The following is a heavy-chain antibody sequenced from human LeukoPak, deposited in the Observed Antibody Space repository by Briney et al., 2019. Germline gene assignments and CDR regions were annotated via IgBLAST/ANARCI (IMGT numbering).Heavy chain of an antibody. D-gene: IGHD3-16*01. CDR3: ARAASFGAFDI. CDR1: GGSISSGDYY. CDR2: IYYSGST. Sequence: SETLSLTCTVSGGSISSGDYYWSWIRQPPGKGLEWIGYIYYSGSTYYNPSLKSRVTISVDTSKNQFSLKLSSVTAADTAVYYCARAASFGAFDIWGQGTMVTVSS. J-gene: IGHJ3*02. V-gene: IGHV4-30-4*08.